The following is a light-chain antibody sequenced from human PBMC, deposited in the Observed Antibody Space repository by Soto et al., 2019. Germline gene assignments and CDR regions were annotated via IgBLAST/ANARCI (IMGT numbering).Light chain of an antibody. J-gene: IGLJ1*01. CDR3: QSYDSSLSGSEV. CDR2: GNG. CDR1: SSNIGAGHD. V-gene: IGLV1-40*01. Sequence: QSALTQPPSVSGAPGQRVTISCTGSSSNIGAGHDVHWYQQLPGTAPKLLIYGNGNRPSGVPDRFSGSKSGTSASPAITGLQAEDEADYYCQSYDSSLSGSEVFGTGTKVTVL.